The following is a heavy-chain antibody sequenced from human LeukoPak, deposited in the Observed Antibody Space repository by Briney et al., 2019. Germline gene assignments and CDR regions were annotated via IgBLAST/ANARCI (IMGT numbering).Heavy chain of an antibody. CDR2: ISYDGSNK. J-gene: IGHJ6*02. CDR3: ARNTGYSSGWYSYYYYYGMDV. V-gene: IGHV3-30-3*01. CDR1: GFTFSSYA. D-gene: IGHD6-19*01. Sequence: GGSLRLSCAASGFTFSSYAMPWVRQAPGKGLEWVAVISYDGSNKYYADSVKGRFTISRDNSKNTLYLQMNSLRAEDTAVYYCARNTGYSSGWYSYYYYYGMDVWGQGTTVTVSS.